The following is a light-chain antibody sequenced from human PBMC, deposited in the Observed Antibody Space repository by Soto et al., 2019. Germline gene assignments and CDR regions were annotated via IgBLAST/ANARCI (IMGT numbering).Light chain of an antibody. V-gene: IGKV3-15*01. Sequence: EIVMTQSPATLSVSPGERATLSCRASQSVSSTLAWYQQKPGQAPRLLIYGASTRATGIPARFSVSGSGTEFPLTISSLQSEDFAFYYCQQYNNWPPWTFGQGTKLEI. J-gene: IGKJ2*02. CDR1: QSVSST. CDR2: GAS. CDR3: QQYNNWPPWT.